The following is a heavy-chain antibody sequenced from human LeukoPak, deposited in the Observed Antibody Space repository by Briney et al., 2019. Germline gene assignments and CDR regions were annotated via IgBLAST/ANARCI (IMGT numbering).Heavy chain of an antibody. CDR2: IYYSGLI. CDR1: GGSISSSSYD. J-gene: IGHJ4*02. CDR3: ARVGLWFGEPAPDY. Sequence: PSETLSLTCSVSGGSISSSSYDWGWIRQPPGKGLERIGSIYYSGLIYYNPSLKSRVTISVDTSKNQFSLKLNSVTAADTAVYYCARVGLWFGEPAPDYWGQGTLVTVSS. V-gene: IGHV4-39*07. D-gene: IGHD3-10*01.